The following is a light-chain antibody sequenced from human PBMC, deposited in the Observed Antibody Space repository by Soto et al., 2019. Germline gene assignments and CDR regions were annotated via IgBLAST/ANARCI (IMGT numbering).Light chain of an antibody. CDR3: QRYSSSGT. J-gene: IGKJ1*01. CDR2: GST. CDR1: QSVSNNY. Sequence: EIVLTQSPGTLSLSPGGRATLSCRASQSVSNNYLAWYQQNPGQAPRLLIDGSTNGTGGPADRFSGSGSGTVFTPTSSRLEHEYAAEYYCQRYSSSGTFGQGTKVDIK. V-gene: IGKV3-20*01.